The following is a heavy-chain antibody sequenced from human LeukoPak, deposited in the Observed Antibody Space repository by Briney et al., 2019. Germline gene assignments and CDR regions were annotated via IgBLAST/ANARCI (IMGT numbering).Heavy chain of an antibody. D-gene: IGHD6-19*01. CDR2: ISYDGSNK. V-gene: IGHV3-30*18. CDR1: GFTFSSYG. CDR3: AKLQTHSSGWYSNYYYGMDV. Sequence: GRSLRLSCAASGFTFSSYGMHWVRQAPGKGLEWVAVISYDGSNKYYADSVKGRFTISRDNSKNTLYLQMNSLRAEDTAVYYCAKLQTHSSGWYSNYYYGMDVWGQGTTVTVSS. J-gene: IGHJ6*02.